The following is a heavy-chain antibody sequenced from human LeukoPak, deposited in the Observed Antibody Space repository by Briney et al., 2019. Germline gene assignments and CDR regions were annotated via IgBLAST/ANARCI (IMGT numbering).Heavy chain of an antibody. Sequence: GGSLRLSCAASGFTFSNAWMNWVRQAPGKGLEWVAVIWYDGSDKYYADTLKGRFTISRDNSKNTVYLQMNSLRVEDTAVYYCARDQGADWGQGTLVTVSS. CDR3: ARDQGAD. J-gene: IGHJ4*02. CDR2: IWYDGSDK. V-gene: IGHV3-33*08. CDR1: GFTFSNAW.